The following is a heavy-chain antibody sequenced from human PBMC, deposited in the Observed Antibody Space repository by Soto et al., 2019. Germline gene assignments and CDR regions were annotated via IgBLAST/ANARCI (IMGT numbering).Heavy chain of an antibody. D-gene: IGHD2-2*01. CDR3: ARHPADSPQYYYGMDV. CDR1: GVSISSSNYY. CDR2: LYYGANT. V-gene: IGHV4-39*01. J-gene: IGHJ6*02. Sequence: PSETLSLTCTVSGVSISSSNYYWGWIRQSPGKGLEWIGSLYYGANTYYNPSLNSRLTIAVDTSKNQLSLKLSSVTATDTAVYYCARHPADSPQYYYGMDVWGQGTTVTASS.